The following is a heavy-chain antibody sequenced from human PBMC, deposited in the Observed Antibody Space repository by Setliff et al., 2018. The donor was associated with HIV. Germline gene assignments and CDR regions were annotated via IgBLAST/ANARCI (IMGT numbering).Heavy chain of an antibody. Sequence: PSETLSLTCAVYGGSFSNYYWSWIRQSPGKGLEWIGEINHSGGTNYNPSLKSRVTISRDTSKNQFSLKLTSLTAADTAVYYCARVAAAPGGDYWGQGTPVTVSS. CDR1: GGSFSNYY. CDR3: ARVAAAPGGDY. CDR2: INHSGGT. V-gene: IGHV4-34*01. J-gene: IGHJ4*02. D-gene: IGHD3-10*01.